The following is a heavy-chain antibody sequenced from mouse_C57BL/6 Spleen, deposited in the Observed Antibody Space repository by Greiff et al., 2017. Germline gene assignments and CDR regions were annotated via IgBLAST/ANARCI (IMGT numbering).Heavy chain of an antibody. CDR1: GYPFTDYE. J-gene: IGHJ1*03. V-gene: IGHV1-15*01. D-gene: IGHD2-3*01. CDR2: IDPETGGT. Sequence: QVTLKVSGAELVRPGASVTLSCKASGYPFTDYEMHWVKQTPVHGLEWIGAIDPETGGTAYNQKFKGKAILTADKSSSTAYMELRSLTSEDSAVEYCRGYYRWYFDVGGTGTTVTVSS. CDR3: RGYYRWYFDV.